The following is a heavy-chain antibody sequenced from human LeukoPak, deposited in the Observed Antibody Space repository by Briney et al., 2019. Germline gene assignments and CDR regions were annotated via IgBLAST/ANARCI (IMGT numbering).Heavy chain of an antibody. J-gene: IGHJ4*02. D-gene: IGHD6-6*01. CDR2: IYYSGST. V-gene: IGHV4-61*01. CDR3: ATRSKAPAN. CDR1: GGSVSSGSYY. Sequence: SETLSLTCTVSGGSVSSGSYYWSWIRQPPGKGLEWIGYIYYSGSTNYNPSLKSRVTISVDTSKNQFSLKLSSVTAADTAVYYGATRSKAPANGGRGTLVTVSS.